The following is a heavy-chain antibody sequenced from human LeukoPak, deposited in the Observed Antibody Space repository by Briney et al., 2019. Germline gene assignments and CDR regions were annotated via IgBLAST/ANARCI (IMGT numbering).Heavy chain of an antibody. CDR3: ARVAYYDYIWGSYRLWYYFDY. J-gene: IGHJ4*02. CDR2: INHSGST. Sequence: PSETLSLTCAVYGGSFSGYYWSWIRQPPGKGLEWIGEINHSGSTNYNPSVKSRVTTSVDTSKNQFSLKLSSVTAADTAVYYCARVAYYDYIWGSYRLWYYFDYWGQGTLVTVSS. CDR1: GGSFSGYY. D-gene: IGHD3-16*02. V-gene: IGHV4-34*01.